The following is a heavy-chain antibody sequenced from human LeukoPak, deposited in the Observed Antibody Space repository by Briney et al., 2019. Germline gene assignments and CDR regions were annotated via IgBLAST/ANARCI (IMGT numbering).Heavy chain of an antibody. V-gene: IGHV1-2*06. CDR1: GYTFTGYY. CDR3: ARGHAAPYYFDY. CDR2: INPNSGGT. J-gene: IGHJ4*02. Sequence: ASVKVSCKASGYTFTGYYMHWVRQAPGQGLEWMGRINPNSGGTNYAQKFQGRVTMTRDTSISTAYMELSRLRSEDTAVYYCARGHAAPYYFDYWGQGTLVTVSS.